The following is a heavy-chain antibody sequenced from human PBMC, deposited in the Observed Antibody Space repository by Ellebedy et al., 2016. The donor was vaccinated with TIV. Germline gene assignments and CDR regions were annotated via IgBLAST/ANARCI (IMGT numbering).Heavy chain of an antibody. D-gene: IGHD4-17*01. CDR2: IYHSGST. V-gene: IGHV4-4*02. CDR1: GGSFSSSNW. CDR3: ASVRAYTTHYYYYGMDV. Sequence: SETLSLXCDDSGGSFSSSNWWSWVRQPPGKGLEWIGEIYHSGSTNYNPSLKSRVTISVDKSKNQFSLKLSSVTAADTAVYYCASVRAYTTHYYYYGMDVWGQGTTVTVSS. J-gene: IGHJ6*02.